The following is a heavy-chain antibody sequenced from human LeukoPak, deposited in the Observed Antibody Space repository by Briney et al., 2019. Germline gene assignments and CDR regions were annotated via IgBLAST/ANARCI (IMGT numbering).Heavy chain of an antibody. CDR3: AKPPDYYGSDY. D-gene: IGHD3-10*01. Sequence: GGSLRLSCAASGFTFSSYGMHRVRQAPGKGLEWVAVISYDGSNKYYADSVKGRFTISRDNSKNTLYLQMNSLRAEDTAVYYCAKPPDYYGSDYWGQGTLVTVSS. J-gene: IGHJ4*02. V-gene: IGHV3-30*18. CDR1: GFTFSSYG. CDR2: ISYDGSNK.